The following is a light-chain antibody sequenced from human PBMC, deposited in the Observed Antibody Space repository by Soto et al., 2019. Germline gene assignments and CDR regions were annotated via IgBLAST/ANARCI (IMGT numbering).Light chain of an antibody. CDR3: SSFRSPCTVV. CDR2: DVS. V-gene: IGLV2-14*03. Sequence: QSALTQPASVSGSPGQTITISCTGTSTDVGGYNYVSWYQHHPGKAPKLMISDVSNRPSGVSNRFSGSKSGNTASLTISGLQAEDEANYYCSSFRSPCTVVFGGGTKVTVL. CDR1: STDVGGYNY. J-gene: IGLJ2*01.